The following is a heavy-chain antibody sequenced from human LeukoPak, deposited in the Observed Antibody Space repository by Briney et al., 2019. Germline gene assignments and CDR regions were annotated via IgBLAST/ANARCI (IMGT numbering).Heavy chain of an antibody. CDR2: ISSSGSTI. CDR3: ARDRWNSGAFDY. D-gene: IGHD1-7*01. V-gene: IGHV3-48*03. J-gene: IGHJ4*02. Sequence: GGSLRLSCAASGFTFSSYEMNWVRQAPGKGLGWVSYISSSGSTIYYADSVKGRFTISRDNAKNSLYLQMNSLRTEDTAVYYCARDRWNSGAFDYWGQGTLVTVSS. CDR1: GFTFSSYE.